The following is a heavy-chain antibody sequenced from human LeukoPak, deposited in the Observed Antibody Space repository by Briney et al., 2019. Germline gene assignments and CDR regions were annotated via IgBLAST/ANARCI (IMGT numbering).Heavy chain of an antibody. Sequence: GGSLRLSCAASGFTFSIYAMSWVRQAPGRGLGWVSGISGSGGSTYYADSVKGRFTISRDNSKNTLYLQMNSLRAEDTAIYYCAKGGGSGSYYTFDYWGQGTLVTVSS. CDR1: GFTFSIYA. D-gene: IGHD3-10*01. CDR2: ISGSGGST. J-gene: IGHJ4*02. V-gene: IGHV3-23*01. CDR3: AKGGGSGSYYTFDY.